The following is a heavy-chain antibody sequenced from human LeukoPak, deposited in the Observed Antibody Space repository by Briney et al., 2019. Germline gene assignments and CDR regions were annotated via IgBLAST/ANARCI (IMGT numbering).Heavy chain of an antibody. V-gene: IGHV4-61*02. CDR2: IYASGST. CDR1: GGSISSSSYY. J-gene: IGHJ6*03. CDR3: ARRVGRYFGERAYYYNYMDV. D-gene: IGHD3-10*01. Sequence: SETLSLTCTVSGGSISSSSYYWSWTRQPAGKGLEWIGRIYASGSTNYNPSLKSRVTISVDTSKNQFSLKLSSVTAADTAVYYCARRVGRYFGERAYYYNYMDVWGSGATVTISS.